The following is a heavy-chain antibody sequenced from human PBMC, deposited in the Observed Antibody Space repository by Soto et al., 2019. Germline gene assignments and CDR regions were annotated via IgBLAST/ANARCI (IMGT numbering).Heavy chain of an antibody. Sequence: QITLKESGPTLVKPTQTLTLTCTFSGFSLSTYGMAVGWIRQSPGKALEWLALAYWDDDKHYSPSLQSRLTIPEYTSNTQVVLTMTNMDPVDTATYYCAHRREVDGVWDTFDYWGQGSLVTVSS. CDR1: GFSLSTYGMA. D-gene: IGHD4-17*01. CDR3: AHRREVDGVWDTFDY. CDR2: AYWDDDK. V-gene: IGHV2-5*02. J-gene: IGHJ4*02.